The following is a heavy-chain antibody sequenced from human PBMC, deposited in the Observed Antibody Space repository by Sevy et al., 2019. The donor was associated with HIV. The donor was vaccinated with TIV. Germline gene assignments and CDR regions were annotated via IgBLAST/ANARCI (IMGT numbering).Heavy chain of an antibody. CDR1: GFTFSSHG. CDR2: IWYDGRNP. Sequence: GGSLRLSCAASGFTFSSHGMHWVRQAPGKGLEWVKVIWYDGRNPYYADSVKGRFTISRDNSKNMLYLQMNSLRAEDTAVYYCARDRVTWYESSGFDAFDISGQWTLVTVSS. D-gene: IGHD3-22*01. J-gene: IGHJ3*02. CDR3: ARDRVTWYESSGFDAFDI. V-gene: IGHV3-33*01.